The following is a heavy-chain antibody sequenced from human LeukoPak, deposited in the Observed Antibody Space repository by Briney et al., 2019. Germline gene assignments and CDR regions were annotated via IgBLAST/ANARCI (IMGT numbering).Heavy chain of an antibody. D-gene: IGHD3-22*01. CDR1: GFTLSTYW. V-gene: IGHV3-74*01. J-gene: IGHJ4*02. CDR3: AKDSNLGYYYDSSGYYFDY. Sequence: PGGSLRLSCAASGFTLSTYWMHWVRQGPGKGLVWVSCINSDGSRTTYADSVKGRFTISRDNAKNTLYLQMNSLRAEDTAVYYCAKDSNLGYYYDSSGYYFDYWGQGTLVTVSS. CDR2: INSDGSRT.